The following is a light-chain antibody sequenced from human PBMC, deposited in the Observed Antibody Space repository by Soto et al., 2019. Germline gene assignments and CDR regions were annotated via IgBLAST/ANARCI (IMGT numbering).Light chain of an antibody. J-gene: IGKJ1*01. V-gene: IGKV1-39*01. CDR1: QTISNY. Sequence: DIQLTQSPSSLSASVGDRVTITCRATQTISNYLNWYQQKPGKAPNLLIYAASSLQSGVPSRFSGSGSGXVFTLTISSLQPEDFATYYCQQIYSTPRTFGQGTKVEIK. CDR3: QQIYSTPRT. CDR2: AAS.